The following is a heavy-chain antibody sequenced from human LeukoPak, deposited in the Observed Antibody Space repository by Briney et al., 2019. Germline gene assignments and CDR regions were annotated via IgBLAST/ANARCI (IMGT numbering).Heavy chain of an antibody. D-gene: IGHD1-14*01. CDR3: ARGTRGCDRTFDI. J-gene: IGHJ3*02. CDR1: GFXFSSYS. Sequence: GGSLRLSCAASGFXFSSYSINWVRQAPGKGLEWVSYISSSSSIIYYADSVKGRFTISRDNAKNSLYLQMNSLRDEDTAVYFCARGTRGCDRTFDIWGQGTMVTVSS. V-gene: IGHV3-48*02. CDR2: ISSSSSII.